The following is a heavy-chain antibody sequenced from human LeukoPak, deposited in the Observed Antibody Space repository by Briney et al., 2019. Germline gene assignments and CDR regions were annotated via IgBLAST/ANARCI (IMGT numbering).Heavy chain of an antibody. V-gene: IGHV4-59*01. CDR1: SGSISSYY. CDR3: ARLIAAAGTGYNWFDP. J-gene: IGHJ5*02. D-gene: IGHD6-13*01. CDR2: IYYSGST. Sequence: SETLSLTCTVSSGSISSYYWSWIRQPPGKGLEGIGYIYYSGSTTYNPSLKSRVTRSVDTSKNQFSLKLRSVTAADTAVYYCARLIAAAGTGYNWFDPWGQGTLVTVSS.